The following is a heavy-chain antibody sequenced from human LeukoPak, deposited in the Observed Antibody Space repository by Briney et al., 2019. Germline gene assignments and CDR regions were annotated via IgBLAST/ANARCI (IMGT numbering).Heavy chain of an antibody. Sequence: PGGSLRLSCAASGFTFSSYGLHWVRQAPGKGLEWVAFIRYDGSNKYYADSVKGRFPISRDNSKNTLYLQMNSLRAEDTAVYYCASGQGTSSWGDPTPDAFDIWGQGTMVTVSS. J-gene: IGHJ3*02. CDR2: IRYDGSNK. CDR1: GFTFSSYG. CDR3: ASGQGTSSWGDPTPDAFDI. V-gene: IGHV3-30*02. D-gene: IGHD2-2*01.